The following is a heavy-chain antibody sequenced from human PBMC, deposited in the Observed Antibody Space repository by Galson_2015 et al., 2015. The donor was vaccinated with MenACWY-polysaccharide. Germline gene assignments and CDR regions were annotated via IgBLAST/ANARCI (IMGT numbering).Heavy chain of an antibody. CDR3: AVAGYDSSGYHFDY. J-gene: IGHJ4*02. V-gene: IGHV3-48*01. Sequence: SLRLSCAASGFTFSSYSMNWVRQAPGKGLEWVSYISSSSSTIYYADSVKGRFTISRDNAKNSLYLQMNSLRAEDTAVYYCAVAGYDSSGYHFDYWGQGTLVTVSS. D-gene: IGHD3-22*01. CDR1: GFTFSSYS. CDR2: ISSSSSTI.